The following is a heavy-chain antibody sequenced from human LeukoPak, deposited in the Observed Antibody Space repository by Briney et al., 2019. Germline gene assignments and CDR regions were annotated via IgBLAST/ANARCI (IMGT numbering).Heavy chain of an antibody. D-gene: IGHD4-17*01. CDR1: GFTFSSYG. CDR3: AKDGYGDYSVSMNY. J-gene: IGHJ4*02. Sequence: GGSLRLFCAASGFTFSSYGMHWVRQAPGKGLEWVAVISYDGSNKYYADSVKGRFTISRDNSKNTLYLQMNSLRAEDTAVYYCAKDGYGDYSVSMNYWGQGTLVTVSS. V-gene: IGHV3-30*18. CDR2: ISYDGSNK.